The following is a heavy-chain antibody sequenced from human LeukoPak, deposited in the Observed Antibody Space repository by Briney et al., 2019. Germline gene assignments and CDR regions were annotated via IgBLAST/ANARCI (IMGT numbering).Heavy chain of an antibody. CDR3: ATVLGLAHNWFDP. V-gene: IGHV1-2*02. Sequence: ASVKVSCKASGYTFTGYYMHWVRQAPGQGLEWMGWINPNSGGTNYAQKFQGRVTMTRDTSISAAYMELSRLRSDDTAVYYCATVLGLAHNWFDPWGQGTLVTVSS. J-gene: IGHJ5*02. D-gene: IGHD2-15*01. CDR1: GYTFTGYY. CDR2: INPNSGGT.